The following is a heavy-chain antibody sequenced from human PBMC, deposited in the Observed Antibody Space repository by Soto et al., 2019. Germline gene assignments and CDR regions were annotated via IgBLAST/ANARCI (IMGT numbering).Heavy chain of an antibody. D-gene: IGHD4-17*01. J-gene: IGHJ4*02. V-gene: IGHV1-3*01. CDR1: GYTFTSYA. CDR2: INAGNSNT. CDR3: ARESLDYGGFDY. Sequence: QVQLVQSGAEVKKPGASVKVSCKASGYTFTSYAMHWVRQAPGQRLEWMGWINAGNSNTKYSQKFQGRVTITRDTSASTAYMELSSLRSEDTAVYYCARESLDYGGFDYWGQGTLVTVSS.